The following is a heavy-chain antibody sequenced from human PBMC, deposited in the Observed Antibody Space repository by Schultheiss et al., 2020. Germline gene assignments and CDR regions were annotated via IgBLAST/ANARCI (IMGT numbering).Heavy chain of an antibody. J-gene: IGHJ1*01. CDR3: AHTIAAAGTEYVQH. Sequence: SGPTLVKPTETLTLTCTVSGFSLSNARMGVGWIRQPPGKALEWLALIYWDDDKRYSPSLKSRLTITKDTSKNQVVLTMTNMDPVDTATYYCAHTIAAAGTEYVQHWGQATLVNVSS. D-gene: IGHD6-13*01. V-gene: IGHV2-5*02. CDR2: IYWDDDK. CDR1: GFSLSNARMG.